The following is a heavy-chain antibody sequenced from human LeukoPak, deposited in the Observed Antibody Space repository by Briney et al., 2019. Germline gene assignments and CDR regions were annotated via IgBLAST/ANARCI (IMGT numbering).Heavy chain of an antibody. Sequence: GASVEVSCKASGYTFTGYYMHWVRQAPGQGLEWMGWINPNSGGTNYAQKFQGRVTMTRDTSISTAYMELSRLRSDDTAVYYCARDRKVRGVIISNNWFDPWGQGTLVTVSS. CDR3: ARDRKVRGVIISNNWFDP. D-gene: IGHD3-10*01. CDR2: INPNSGGT. V-gene: IGHV1-2*02. J-gene: IGHJ5*02. CDR1: GYTFTGYY.